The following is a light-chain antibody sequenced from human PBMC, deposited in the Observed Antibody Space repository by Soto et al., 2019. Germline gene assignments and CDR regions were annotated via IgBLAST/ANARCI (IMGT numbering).Light chain of an antibody. CDR1: SSDVGGYNY. Sequence: QSALTQPASVSGSPGQSITISCTGTSSDVGGYNYVSWYQPHPGKAPKLMIYDVSNRPSGVSNRFSGSKSGNTASLTISGLQAEDESDYYCSSYPRSSTLVFGGGTKLTVI. CDR2: DVS. CDR3: SSYPRSSTLV. J-gene: IGLJ2*01. V-gene: IGLV2-14*01.